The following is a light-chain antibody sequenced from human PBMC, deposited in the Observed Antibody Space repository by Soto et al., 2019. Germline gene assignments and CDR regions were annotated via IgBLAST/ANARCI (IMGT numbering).Light chain of an antibody. Sequence: DIQMTQSPSSLSASVGDRVTITCRARQSMSSYLNWYQQKAGTAPKLLIYAASSLQSGVPSRFSGSGSGTDFTLTISSLQPEDCATYHCQQSYSSPRTFGQGTKLEIK. CDR1: QSMSSY. CDR2: AAS. CDR3: QQSYSSPRT. V-gene: IGKV1-39*01. J-gene: IGKJ2*01.